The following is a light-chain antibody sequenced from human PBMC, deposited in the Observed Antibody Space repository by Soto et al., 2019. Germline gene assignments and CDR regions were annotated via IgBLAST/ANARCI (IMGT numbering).Light chain of an antibody. CDR3: QQYGVSPT. J-gene: IGKJ4*01. CDR2: GAS. CDR1: QTISNTF. Sequence: EIVLTQSPGTLSLSPGERATLSCRASQTISNTFLAWYQQRPGQAPRLLIYGASGRAAGIPDRISGSGSGTDFTLSISRLEPEDFAVYYCQQYGVSPTFGGGTKVEIK. V-gene: IGKV3-20*01.